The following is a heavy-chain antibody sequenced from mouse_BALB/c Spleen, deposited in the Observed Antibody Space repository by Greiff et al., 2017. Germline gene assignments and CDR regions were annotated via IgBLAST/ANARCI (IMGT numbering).Heavy chain of an antibody. V-gene: IGHV7-1*02. CDR1: GFTFSDFY. CDR3: ARVGHITSGYFDV. CDR2: SRNKANDYTT. J-gene: IGHJ1*01. Sequence: EVKLLESGGGLVQPGGSLRLSCATSGFTFSDFYMEWVRQPPGKRLEWIAGSRNKANDYTTEYRASVKGRFIVSTDTSQSILHLQMNALRAEDTANYYGARVGHITSGYFDVWGAGTTVTVSS. D-gene: IGHD1-2*01.